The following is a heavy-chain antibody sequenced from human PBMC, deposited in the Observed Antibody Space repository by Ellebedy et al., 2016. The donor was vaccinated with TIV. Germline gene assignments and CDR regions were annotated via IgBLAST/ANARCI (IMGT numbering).Heavy chain of an antibody. CDR1: GSSFTSQW. V-gene: IGHV5-51*01. CDR3: ARYQNYDILTGYPLTFDY. D-gene: IGHD3-9*01. CDR2: IYPGDSDT. Sequence: GESLKISCKASGSSFTSQWIGWVRQMPGKGLEWMGIIYPGDSDTRYSPSFQGQVTISADKSISTAYLQWSSLKASDTAMYYCARYQNYDILTGYPLTFDYWGQGTLVTVSS. J-gene: IGHJ4*02.